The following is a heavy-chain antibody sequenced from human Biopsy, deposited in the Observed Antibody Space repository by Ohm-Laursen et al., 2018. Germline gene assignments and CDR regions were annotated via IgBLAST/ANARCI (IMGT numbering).Heavy chain of an antibody. J-gene: IGHJ5*02. CDR1: GGSISNYY. CDR2: IYSSGGT. D-gene: IGHD6-13*01. CDR3: AREPRIAAVAYFDP. Sequence: PGTLSLTCTVSGGSISNYYWSWIRQPAGKGLEWIGRIYSSGGTNYNPSLKSRVTMSVDTSKNQFSLILSSMTAADTAVYYCAREPRIAAVAYFDPWGQGTLVTVSS. V-gene: IGHV4-4*07.